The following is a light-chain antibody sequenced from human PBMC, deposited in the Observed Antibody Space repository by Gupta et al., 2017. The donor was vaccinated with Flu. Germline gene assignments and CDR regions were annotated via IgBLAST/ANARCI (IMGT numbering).Light chain of an antibody. V-gene: IGLV1-40*01. CDR1: SSTIGGGYD. CDR3: QSYESSRSGCV. J-gene: IGLJ3*02. Sequence: VTINTTGSSSTIGGGYDVRWYHQPPGPAPNLLFYVNRSRRSGAPARFSGSKSATSASLTTTGLQAEDEADYYCQSYESSRSGCVFGGGTKLTVL. CDR2: VNR.